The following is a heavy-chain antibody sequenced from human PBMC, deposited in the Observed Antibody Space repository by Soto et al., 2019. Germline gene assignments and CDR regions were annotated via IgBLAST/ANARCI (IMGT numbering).Heavy chain of an antibody. V-gene: IGHV3-66*01. CDR3: ARVRVEYSSSRPRYYYYYMDV. Sequence: GGSLRLSCAASGFTVSSNYMSWVRQAPGKGLEWVSVIYSGGSTYYADSVKGRFTISRDNSKNTLYLQMNSLRAEDTAVYYCARVRVEYSSSRPRYYYYYMDVWGKGTTVTVSS. J-gene: IGHJ6*03. CDR2: IYSGGST. CDR1: GFTVSSNY. D-gene: IGHD6-6*01.